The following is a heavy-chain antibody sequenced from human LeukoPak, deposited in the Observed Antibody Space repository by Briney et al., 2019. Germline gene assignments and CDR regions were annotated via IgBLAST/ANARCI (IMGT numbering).Heavy chain of an antibody. J-gene: IGHJ6*02. V-gene: IGHV3-23*01. D-gene: IGHD2-2*01. Sequence: PGGSLRLSCAASGVTFKNYAMSWVRQAPGKGLEWVSTIGGSGGNTYYADSVKGRFTISRDNSRNTLYLQMNSLRAEDTAVYYCAKDGVVVPAAPYGMDVWGQGTTVTVSS. CDR2: IGGSGGNT. CDR1: GVTFKNYA. CDR3: AKDGVVVPAAPYGMDV.